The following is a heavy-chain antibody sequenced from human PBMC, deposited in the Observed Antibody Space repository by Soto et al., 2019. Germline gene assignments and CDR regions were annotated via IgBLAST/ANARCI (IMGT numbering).Heavy chain of an antibody. V-gene: IGHV1-18*04. J-gene: IGHJ4*02. D-gene: IGHD3-3*01. Sequence: SVKVSCKASGYTFTSYGISWVRQAPGQGLEWMGWISAYNGNTNYAQKLQGRVTMTTDTSTSTAYMELRSLRSDDTAVYYCARSAIFGVVNAYYFDYWGQGTLVTVSS. CDR1: GYTFTSYG. CDR2: ISAYNGNT. CDR3: ARSAIFGVVNAYYFDY.